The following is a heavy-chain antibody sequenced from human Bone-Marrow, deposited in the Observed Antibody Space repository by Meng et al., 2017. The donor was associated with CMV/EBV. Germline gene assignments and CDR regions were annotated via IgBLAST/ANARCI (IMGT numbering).Heavy chain of an antibody. J-gene: IGHJ5*02. Sequence: QLQLQESGPGLVKPSETLSLTCTVSGGSISSSSYYWGWIRQPPGKGLEWIGSIYYSGSTYYNPSLKSRVTISVDTSKNQFSLKLSSVTAADTAVYYCARDRAHIVVVPAAMRGNWFDPWGQGTLVTVS. CDR1: GGSISSSSYY. CDR2: IYYSGST. V-gene: IGHV4-39*07. D-gene: IGHD2-2*01. CDR3: ARDRAHIVVVPAAMRGNWFDP.